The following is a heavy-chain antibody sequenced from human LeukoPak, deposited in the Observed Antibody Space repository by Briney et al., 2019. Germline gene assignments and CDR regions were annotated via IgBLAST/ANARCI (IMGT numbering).Heavy chain of an antibody. CDR3: ARDRSGYDAFDI. CDR2: IYTSGST. V-gene: IGHV4-61*02. D-gene: IGHD3-3*01. J-gene: IGHJ3*02. CDR1: GGSISSGSYY. Sequence: SETLSLTCTVSGGSISSGSYYWSWIRQPAGKGLEWIGRIYTSGSTNYNPSLKSRVTISVDTSKNQFSLKPSSVAAADTAVYYCARDRSGYDAFDIWGQGTMVTVSS.